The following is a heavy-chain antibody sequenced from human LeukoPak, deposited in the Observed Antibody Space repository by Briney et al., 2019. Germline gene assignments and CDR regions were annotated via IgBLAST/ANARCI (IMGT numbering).Heavy chain of an antibody. CDR3: AKDKAVRYGGDDWDLDY. J-gene: IGHJ4*02. D-gene: IGHD5-12*01. CDR2: IGWNGAVV. V-gene: IGHV3-9*01. CDR1: GFTFHDYA. Sequence: HAGRSLRLSCVASGFTFHDYAIHWVRQAPGKGLEWVSGIGWNGAVVTYADSVKGRFTISRDNAKNSLYLQMNSLTIEDTALHYCAKDKAVRYGGDDWDLDYWGQGTLVTVSS.